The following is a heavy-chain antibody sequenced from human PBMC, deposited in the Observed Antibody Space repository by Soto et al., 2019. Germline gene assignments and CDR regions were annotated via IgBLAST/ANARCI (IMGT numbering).Heavy chain of an antibody. CDR2: ISAYNGNT. CDR3: ARVLGVVVPAAIGYGMDV. V-gene: IGHV1-18*01. CDR1: GYTFTSYG. D-gene: IGHD2-2*02. Sequence: ASVKVSCKASGYTFTSYGISWVRQAPGQGLEWMGWISAYNGNTNYAQKLQGRVTMTTDTSTSTAYMELRSLRSDDTAVYYCARVLGVVVPAAIGYGMDVWGQGTTVTVSS. J-gene: IGHJ6*02.